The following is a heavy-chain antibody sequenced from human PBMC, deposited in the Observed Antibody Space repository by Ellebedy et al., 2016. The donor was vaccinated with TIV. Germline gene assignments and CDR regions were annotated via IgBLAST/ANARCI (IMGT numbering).Heavy chain of an antibody. CDR1: GASIKNDY. CDR2: IYYSGTT. J-gene: IGHJ4*02. CDR3: ARDTFGGWSGFDY. V-gene: IGHV4-59*12. Sequence: SETLSLTCTVSGASIKNDYWSWIRQSPGKGLEWIGYIYYSGTTNHSPSLRSRVTISVDTSKNQVSLKLSSVATADTAIYYCARDTFGGWSGFDYWGQGSLVTVSS. D-gene: IGHD3-3*01.